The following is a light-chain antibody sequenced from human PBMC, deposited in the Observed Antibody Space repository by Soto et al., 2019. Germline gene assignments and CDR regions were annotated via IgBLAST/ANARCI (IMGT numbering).Light chain of an antibody. CDR2: DVS. V-gene: IGLV2-14*03. J-gene: IGLJ2*01. CDR3: SSYTTRSTLVV. CDR1: SSDVVGYDY. Sequence: QSALTQPASVSGSPGQSITISCTGTSSDVVGYDYVSWYQQHPGKAPKLILYDVSDRPSGVSNRFSGSKSGNTASLTISGLQAEDEAYYYCSSYTTRSTLVVFGGGTKLTVL.